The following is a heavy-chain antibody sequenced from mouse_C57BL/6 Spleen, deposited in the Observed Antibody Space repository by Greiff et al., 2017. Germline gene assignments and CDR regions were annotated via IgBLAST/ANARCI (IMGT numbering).Heavy chain of an antibody. V-gene: IGHV10-1*01. CDR3: VRHLDGYSY. D-gene: IGHD2-3*01. J-gene: IGHJ3*01. Sequence: EVMLVESGGGLVQPKGSLKLSCAASGFSFNTYAMNWVRQAPGKGLEWVARIRSKSNNYATYYADSVKDRFTISRDDSESMLYLQMNNLKTEDTAMYYCVRHLDGYSYWGQGTLVTVSA. CDR1: GFSFNTYA. CDR2: IRSKSNNYAT.